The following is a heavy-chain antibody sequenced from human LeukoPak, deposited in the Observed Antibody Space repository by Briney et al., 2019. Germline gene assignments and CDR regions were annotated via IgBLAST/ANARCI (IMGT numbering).Heavy chain of an antibody. V-gene: IGHV1-46*01. CDR3: ARDHTAMVIDY. Sequence: GESLKISCKGSGYTFTSYYMHWVRQAPGQGLEWMGIINPSGGSTSYAQKFQGRVTMTRDMSTSTVYMELSSLRSEDTAVYYCARDHTAMVIDYWGQGTLVTVSS. D-gene: IGHD5-18*01. CDR2: INPSGGST. CDR1: GYTFTSYY. J-gene: IGHJ4*02.